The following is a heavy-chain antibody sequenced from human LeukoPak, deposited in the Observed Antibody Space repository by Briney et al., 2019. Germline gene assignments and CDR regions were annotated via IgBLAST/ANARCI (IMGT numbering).Heavy chain of an antibody. CDR2: INHSGST. Sequence: SETLSLTCAVYGGSFSGYYWSWIRQPPGKGLEWIGEINHSGSTNYNPSLKSRVTISVDTSKNQFSLKLSSVTAADTAVYYCARIQWLAFDYWGQGTLVTVSS. CDR3: ARIQWLAFDY. CDR1: GGSFSGYY. V-gene: IGHV4-34*01. D-gene: IGHD6-19*01. J-gene: IGHJ4*02.